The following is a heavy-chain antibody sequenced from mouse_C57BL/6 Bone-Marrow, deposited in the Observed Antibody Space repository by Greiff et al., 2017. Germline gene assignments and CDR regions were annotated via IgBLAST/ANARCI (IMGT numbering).Heavy chain of an antibody. V-gene: IGHV5-12*01. CDR1: GFTFSDYY. CDR2: ISNGGGST. Sequence: EVQGVESGGGLVQPGGSLKLSCAASGFTFSDYYMYWVRQTPEKRLEWVAYISNGGGSTYYPDTVKGRFTISRDNAKNTLYLQMSRLKSEDTAMYYCARGPYWGKGTLVTVSA. J-gene: IGHJ3*01. CDR3: ARGPY.